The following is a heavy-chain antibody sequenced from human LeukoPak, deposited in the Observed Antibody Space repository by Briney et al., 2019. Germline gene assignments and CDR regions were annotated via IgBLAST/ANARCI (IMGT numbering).Heavy chain of an antibody. Sequence: HGESLKISCQVSGYIFTHYWIGWGRQMPGNGLESMGIIYPADSDTTYSPSFQGQVTISVDKSISTVYLQWSSLKASDAAMYYCARQSRDGSKTRGYYFDYWGQGTLVTVSS. CDR2: IYPADSDT. V-gene: IGHV5-51*01. CDR3: ARQSRDGSKTRGYYFDY. D-gene: IGHD3-10*01. CDR1: GYIFTHYW. J-gene: IGHJ4*02.